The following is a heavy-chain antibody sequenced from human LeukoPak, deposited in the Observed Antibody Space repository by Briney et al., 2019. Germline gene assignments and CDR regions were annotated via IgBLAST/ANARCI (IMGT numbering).Heavy chain of an antibody. CDR2: IIPIDGTA. D-gene: IGHD3-10*01. CDR1: RDTFTRCA. Sequence: ASVKVSCKASRDTFTRCAFSWVRQAPGQGLEWMGGIIPIDGTANFGQKFQGRVTITADESTSAAYMELSSLRSEDTAIYYCARDPGAPVRAFDIWGQGTMVTVSS. J-gene: IGHJ3*02. V-gene: IGHV1-69*13. CDR3: ARDPGAPVRAFDI.